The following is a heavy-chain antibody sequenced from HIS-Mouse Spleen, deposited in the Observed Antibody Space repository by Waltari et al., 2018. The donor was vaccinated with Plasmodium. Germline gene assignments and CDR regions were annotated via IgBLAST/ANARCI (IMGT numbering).Heavy chain of an antibody. CDR2: IKQDGSEK. CDR1: GFTFSSYW. J-gene: IGHJ3*02. Sequence: EVQLVESGGGLVQPGGSLRLSCAASGFTFSSYWMSWVRQAPGKGLGWVANIKQDGSEKYYVDSVKGRFTISRDNSKNTLYLQMNSLRAEDTAVYYCAKSSADAFDIWGQGTMVTVSS. CDR3: AKSSADAFDI. D-gene: IGHD2-2*01. V-gene: IGHV3-7*01.